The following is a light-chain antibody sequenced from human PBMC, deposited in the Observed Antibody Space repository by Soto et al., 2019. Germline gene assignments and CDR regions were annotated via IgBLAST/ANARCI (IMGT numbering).Light chain of an antibody. CDR1: SIDVGGTNH. CDR3: CSYTSFSTYV. V-gene: IGLV2-14*03. J-gene: IGLJ1*01. CDR2: DVS. Sequence: SGTSIDVGGTNHVSWYLQHPGEAPKLIMYDVSNRPSGVSDRFFGSKADNTATLTVSGLQAEDEADYYCCSYTSFSTYVFGTGTKVTVL.